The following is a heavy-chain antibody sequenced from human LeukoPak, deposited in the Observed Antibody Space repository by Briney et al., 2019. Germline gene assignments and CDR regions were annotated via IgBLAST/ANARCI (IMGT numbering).Heavy chain of an antibody. CDR1: GFTVSSDY. CDR3: AKDPMPTGRRLGELSSY. V-gene: IGHV3-53*05. CDR2: IYSGGST. D-gene: IGHD3-16*02. J-gene: IGHJ4*02. Sequence: GGSLRLSCAASGFTVSSDYMSWVRQAPGKGLEWVSVIYSGGSTYYADSVKGRFTISRDNSKNTLYLQMNSLRAEDTAVYYCAKDPMPTGRRLGELSSYWGQGTLVTVSS.